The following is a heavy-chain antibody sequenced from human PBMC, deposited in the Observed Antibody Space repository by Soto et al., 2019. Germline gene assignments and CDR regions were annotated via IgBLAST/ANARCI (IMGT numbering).Heavy chain of an antibody. CDR1: GGSFSGYY. V-gene: IGHV4-34*01. CDR2: INDRGSI. J-gene: IGHJ2*01. Sequence: QVQLQQWGAGPLRPLETLSLTCGVSGGSFSGYYWAWIRQSPGTGLEWIGEINDRGSINYNPSLKSRVSNSVNTSKNHSSLNTRSVTAANTTVYYCARESHDILTGPPWVWYFDLWGRGTLVTVSS. D-gene: IGHD3-9*01. CDR3: ARESHDILTGPPWVWYFDL.